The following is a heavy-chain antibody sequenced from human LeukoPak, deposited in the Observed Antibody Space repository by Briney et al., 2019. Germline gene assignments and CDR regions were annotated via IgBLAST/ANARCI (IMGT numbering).Heavy chain of an antibody. CDR3: VRDRVPDANDAFDI. V-gene: IGHV3-74*01. CDR2: VNSDGSSK. CDR1: GFTFSSYW. J-gene: IGHJ3*02. D-gene: IGHD2-8*01. Sequence: GGSLRLSCAASGFTFSSYWMHWVRQAPGKGLVWVSRVNSDGSSKNYADSVKGRFTISRDNTKNTLYLQMNSLRAEDTAVYYCVRDRVPDANDAFDIWGQGTLVTVSS.